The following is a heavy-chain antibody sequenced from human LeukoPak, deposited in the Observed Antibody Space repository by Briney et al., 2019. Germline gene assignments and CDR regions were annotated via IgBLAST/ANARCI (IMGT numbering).Heavy chain of an antibody. CDR1: GGSISSYY. CDR3: ARWYYYDSRGCYFDF. V-gene: IGHV4-4*07. Sequence: SETLSLTCTVSGGSISSYYWSWIRQPAGKGLEWIGRIYSSGNTNYNPSLKSRVTMSVDTSKNQFSLKLSSVTAADTAVYYCARWYYYDSRGCYFDFWGQGTLVTVSS. D-gene: IGHD3-22*01. J-gene: IGHJ4*02. CDR2: IYSSGNT.